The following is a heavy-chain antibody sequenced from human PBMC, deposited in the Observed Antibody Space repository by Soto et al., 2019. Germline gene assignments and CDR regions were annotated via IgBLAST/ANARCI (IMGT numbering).Heavy chain of an antibody. J-gene: IGHJ4*02. CDR1: GFTFSNYW. Sequence: EVQLGESGGGLVQPGGSLRLSCAVSGFTFSNYWMSWVRQAPGKGLEWVANIKQDGSEKYYVDSVKGRFTISRDNAKNSLYLQMNSLRAEDTAVYYCARVGDYVWQTYKSDYWGQGTLVTVSS. CDR2: IKQDGSEK. D-gene: IGHD3-16*01. V-gene: IGHV3-7*01. CDR3: ARVGDYVWQTYKSDY.